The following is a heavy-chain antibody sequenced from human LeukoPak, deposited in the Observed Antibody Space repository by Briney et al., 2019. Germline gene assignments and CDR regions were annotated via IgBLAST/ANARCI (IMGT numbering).Heavy chain of an antibody. CDR3: ANLGYCSGGECYGPSGY. D-gene: IGHD2-15*01. V-gene: IGHV3-48*02. Sequence: GGSLRLSCAASGFTFNKFTMNWVRQAPGKGLEWVSYIASSGSIMYYADSVKGRFTISRDNAKNSLYLQMNSPRDEDTAVYFCANLGYCSGGECYGPSGYWGQGTLVTVSS. CDR2: IASSGSIM. J-gene: IGHJ4*02. CDR1: GFTFNKFT.